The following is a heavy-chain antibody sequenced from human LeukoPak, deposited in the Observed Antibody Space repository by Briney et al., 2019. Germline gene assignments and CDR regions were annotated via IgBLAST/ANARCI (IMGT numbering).Heavy chain of an antibody. Sequence: PGRSLGLSCAASGFTFSSYGMHWVRQAPGKGLEWVAVISYDGSNKYYADSVKGRFTISRDNSKNTLYLQMNSLRAEDTAVYYCAKGESSGSWGQGTLVTVSS. V-gene: IGHV3-30*18. D-gene: IGHD6-19*01. CDR3: AKGESSGS. CDR2: ISYDGSNK. CDR1: GFTFSSYG. J-gene: IGHJ4*02.